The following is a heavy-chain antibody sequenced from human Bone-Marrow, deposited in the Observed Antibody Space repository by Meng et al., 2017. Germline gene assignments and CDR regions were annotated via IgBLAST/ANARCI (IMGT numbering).Heavy chain of an antibody. V-gene: IGHV6-1*01. Sequence: SEILSSTCAILGDSFSSNSAAWYWIRQSPSRGLEWLGRTYYRYKWYNDYAVSVKSRITINPDTSKSQISLQLDSVTPEDTAVYYWARDRFGRRWKYYFDYWGQGTLVTVSS. D-gene: IGHD3-10*01. J-gene: IGHJ4*02. CDR3: ARDRFGRRWKYYFDY. CDR1: GDSFSSNSAA. CDR2: TYYRYKWYN.